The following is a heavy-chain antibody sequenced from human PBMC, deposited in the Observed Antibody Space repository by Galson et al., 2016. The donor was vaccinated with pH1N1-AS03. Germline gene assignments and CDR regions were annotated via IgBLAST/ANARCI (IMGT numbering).Heavy chain of an antibody. CDR1: GGSINSYY. Sequence: SETLSLTCTVSGGSINSYYWSWFRQPPGKGLEWIGQIYYNGDTLYNPSLRGRITISLDTSMTQFSLRLSFVTAADTAVYYCGRHLRSSYSMDVWGQGTTVTVSS. J-gene: IGHJ6*02. CDR3: GRHLRSSYSMDV. CDR2: IYYNGDT. V-gene: IGHV4-59*08. D-gene: IGHD2-15*01.